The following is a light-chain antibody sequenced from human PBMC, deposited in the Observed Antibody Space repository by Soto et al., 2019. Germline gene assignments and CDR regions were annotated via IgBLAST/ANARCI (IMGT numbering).Light chain of an antibody. CDR2: GAS. Sequence: EIVLTQSPGTLSLSPWERATLSCRASQSVSSSSLAWYQQKPGQAPRLLIYGASSRATGIPDRFSGSGSGTDFTLTISRLEPEDFAVYYCQQYGSSRTFGQGTKV. V-gene: IGKV3-20*01. J-gene: IGKJ1*01. CDR3: QQYGSSRT. CDR1: QSVSSSS.